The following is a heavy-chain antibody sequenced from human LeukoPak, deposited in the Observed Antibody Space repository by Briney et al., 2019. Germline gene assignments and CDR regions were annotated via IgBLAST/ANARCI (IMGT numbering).Heavy chain of an antibody. V-gene: IGHV3-48*03. CDR3: AREGGSGWTFDY. Sequence: GGSLRLSCAASGFTFSSYEMHWVRLAPGKGLEWLSYISTSGSTIYYADSVKGRFTISRDNARNSLYLQINSLRADDTALYYCAREGGSGWTFDYWRQGTLVTVSS. CDR1: GFTFSSYE. CDR2: ISTSGSTI. J-gene: IGHJ4*02. D-gene: IGHD6-19*01.